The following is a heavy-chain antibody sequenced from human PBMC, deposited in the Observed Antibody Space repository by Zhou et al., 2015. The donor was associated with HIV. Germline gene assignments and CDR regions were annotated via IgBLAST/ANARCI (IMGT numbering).Heavy chain of an antibody. Sequence: QVQLVQSGAEVKKPGSSVKVSCKASGGTFSSYAISWVRQAPGQGLEWMGGIIPIFGTANYAQKFQGRVTITADESTSTAYMELSSLRSEDTAVYYCAREGQITMVQGVIRSHWGQGTLVTVSS. J-gene: IGHJ4*02. CDR1: GGTFSSYA. CDR3: AREGQITMVQGVIRSH. D-gene: IGHD3-10*01. V-gene: IGHV1-69*01. CDR2: IIPIFGTA.